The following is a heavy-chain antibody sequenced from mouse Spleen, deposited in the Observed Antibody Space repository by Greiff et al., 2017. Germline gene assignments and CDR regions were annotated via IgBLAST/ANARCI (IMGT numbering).Heavy chain of an antibody. Sequence: VQLQQSGPGLVQPSQSLSITCTVSGFSLTSYGVHWVRQSPGKGLEWLGVIWSGGSTDYNAALISRLSISKDNSKSQVFFKMNSLQADDTAIYYCARPEGLAMDYWGQGTSVTVSS. J-gene: IGHJ4*01. CDR3: ARPEGLAMDY. CDR2: IWSGGST. CDR1: GFSLTSYG. V-gene: IGHV2-2*01.